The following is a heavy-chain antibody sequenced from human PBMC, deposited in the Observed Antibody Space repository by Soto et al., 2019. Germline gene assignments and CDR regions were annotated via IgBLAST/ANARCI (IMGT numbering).Heavy chain of an antibody. Sequence: GGSLRLSCAASGFTVSSNYMSWVRQAPGKGLEWVSVIYSGGSTYYADSVKGRFTISRDNSKNTLYLQMNSLRAEDTAVYYCAREGYYDSSGYFDIWGERIMVTVSS. V-gene: IGHV3-53*01. D-gene: IGHD3-22*01. J-gene: IGHJ3*02. CDR1: GFTVSSNY. CDR2: IYSGGST. CDR3: AREGYYDSSGYFDI.